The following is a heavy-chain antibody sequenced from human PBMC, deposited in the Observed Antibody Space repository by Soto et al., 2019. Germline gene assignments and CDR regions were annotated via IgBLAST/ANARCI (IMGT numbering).Heavy chain of an antibody. CDR1: EYTFTSYH. D-gene: IGHD3-16*02. V-gene: IGHV1-46*01. CDR3: ARSYYDYVCGSYRSAHFDY. J-gene: IGHJ4*02. CDR2: INPSGDST. Sequence: DSVNVSCNASEYTFTSYHIHWVRQAPGQGLEWMGIINPSGDSTSYAQKFQGRVTMTRDTSTSTVYMELSSLRSEDTAVYYCARSYYDYVCGSYRSAHFDYWGQGTLVTVSS.